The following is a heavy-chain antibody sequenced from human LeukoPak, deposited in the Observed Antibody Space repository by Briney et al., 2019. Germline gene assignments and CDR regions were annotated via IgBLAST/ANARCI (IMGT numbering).Heavy chain of an antibody. J-gene: IGHJ4*02. CDR1: GFTFSSSA. V-gene: IGHV3-23*01. CDR3: ARGSQWLVDPAYYFDY. CDR2: ISNNGGYT. Sequence: GGSLRLSCAASGFTFSSSAMSWVRQAPGKGLEWVSAISNNGGYTYYADSVQGRFTISRDNSKNTLYLQMNSLRPEDTAVYYCARGSQWLVDPAYYFDYWGQGALVTVSS. D-gene: IGHD6-19*01.